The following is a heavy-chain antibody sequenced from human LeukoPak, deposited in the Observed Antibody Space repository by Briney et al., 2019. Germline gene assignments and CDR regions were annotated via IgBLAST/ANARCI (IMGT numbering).Heavy chain of an antibody. CDR2: IYYSGST. Sequence: SETLSLTCTVSGGSISRGAYYWSWIRQHPGKGLEWISYIYYSGSTYYNPSLKSRVTISIDTSKNHFSLKLFSVTAADTAMYFCASTDYYGSGSSPWGQGTLVTVSS. J-gene: IGHJ5*02. CDR3: ASTDYYGSGSSP. V-gene: IGHV4-31*03. D-gene: IGHD3-10*01. CDR1: GGSISRGAYY.